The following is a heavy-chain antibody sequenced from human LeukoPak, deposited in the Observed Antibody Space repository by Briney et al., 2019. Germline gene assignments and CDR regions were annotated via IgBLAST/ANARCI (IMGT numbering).Heavy chain of an antibody. D-gene: IGHD3-3*01. J-gene: IGHJ6*03. Sequence: GGSLRLSCAASEFTFSSYWMHWVRQAPGKGLVWVSRINSDGSSTSYADSVKGRFTISRDNAKNTLYLQMNSLRTEDTAAYYCARVFAPPRKTYYDFWSGYYNPYYYYYMDVWNKGTTVTVSS. CDR1: EFTFSSYW. CDR3: ARVFAPPRKTYYDFWSGYYNPYYYYYMDV. V-gene: IGHV3-74*01. CDR2: INSDGSST.